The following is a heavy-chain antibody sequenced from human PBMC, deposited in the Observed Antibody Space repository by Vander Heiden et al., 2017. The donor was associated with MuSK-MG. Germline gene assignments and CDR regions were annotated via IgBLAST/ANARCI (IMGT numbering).Heavy chain of an antibody. CDR1: GFTFSGSA. CDR3: TLTRSSPALGDY. D-gene: IGHD6-6*01. V-gene: IGHV3-73*02. J-gene: IGHJ4*02. CDR2: IRSKANSYAT. Sequence: EVQLVESGGGLVQPGGSLKLSCAASGFTFSGSAMHWVRQASGKGLEWVGRIRSKANSYATAYAASVKGRFTISRDDSKNTAYLQMNSLKTEDTAVYYCTLTRSSPALGDYWGQGTLVTVSS.